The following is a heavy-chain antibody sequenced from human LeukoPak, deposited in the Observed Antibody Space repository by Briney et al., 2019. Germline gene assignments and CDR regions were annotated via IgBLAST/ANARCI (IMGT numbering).Heavy chain of an antibody. CDR2: INRDGSST. J-gene: IGHJ4*02. D-gene: IGHD3-22*01. CDR1: GIIFSNYW. Sequence: PGGTLRLSCAASGIIFSNYWMHWVRQAPGKGLVWVSRINRDGSSTSYADSVKGRFTISRDNAKNTLYLQMNSLRAEDTAAYYCARDDSPYYDSSRNPFDYWGQGTLVTVSS. V-gene: IGHV3-74*01. CDR3: ARDDSPYYDSSRNPFDY.